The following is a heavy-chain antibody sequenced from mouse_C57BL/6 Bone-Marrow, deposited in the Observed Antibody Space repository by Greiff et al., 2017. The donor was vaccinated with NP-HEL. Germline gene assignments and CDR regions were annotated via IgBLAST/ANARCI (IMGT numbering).Heavy chain of an antibody. CDR1: GFNIKDDS. J-gene: IGHJ4*01. CDR3: TTGGSSPYAMDY. D-gene: IGHD1-1*01. V-gene: IGHV14-4*01. CDR2: IDPENGAT. Sequence: VQLQQSGAELVRPGASVKLSCTVSGFNIKDDSMHWVKQRPEKGLERIGWIDPENGATEYASKFQGKATRTADTSSNTAYRQLSSLTSEDTAVYYCTTGGSSPYAMDYWGQGTSVTVSS.